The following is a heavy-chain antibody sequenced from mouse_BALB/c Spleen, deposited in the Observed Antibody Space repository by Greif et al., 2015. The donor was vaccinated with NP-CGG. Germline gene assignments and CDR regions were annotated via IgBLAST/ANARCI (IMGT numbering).Heavy chain of an antibody. D-gene: IGHD1-1*01. CDR2: INPYNGDT. V-gene: IGHV1-37*01. CDR1: GYSFTGYF. CDR3: GKGGSSPHYYAMDY. Sequence: EVQLQQSGPELVKPGAPVKISCKASGYSFTGYFMNWVKQSHGKSLEWVGRINPYNGDTFYNQKFKGKATLTVDKSSSTAHMELLSLTSEDSAVYYCGKGGSSPHYYAMDYWGQGTSVTVSS. J-gene: IGHJ4*01.